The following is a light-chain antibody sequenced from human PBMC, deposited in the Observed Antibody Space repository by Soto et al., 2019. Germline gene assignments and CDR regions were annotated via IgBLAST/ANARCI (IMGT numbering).Light chain of an antibody. CDR1: SSDVGGYNY. CDR2: DVS. J-gene: IGLJ1*01. Sequence: QYALTQPASVSGSPGQSITISCTGTSSDVGGYNYVSWYQQHPGKAPKLMIYDVSNRPSGVSNRFSGSKSCNTASLTSSGLQAEDVADYYCSSYTSSSSLYVFGTGTKLTVL. V-gene: IGLV2-14*01. CDR3: SSYTSSSSLYV.